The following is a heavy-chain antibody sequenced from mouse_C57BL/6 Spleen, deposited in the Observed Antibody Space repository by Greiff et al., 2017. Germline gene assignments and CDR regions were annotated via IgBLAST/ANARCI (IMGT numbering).Heavy chain of an antibody. CDR1: GYTFTSYW. CDR2: IDPSDSYT. Sequence: QVQLQQPGAELVMPGASVKLSCKASGYTFTSYWMHWVKQRPGQGLEWIGEIDPSDSYTNYNQKFKGKATLTVDKSSSTAYMQLSSLTSEDSAVYYFARGGIYYGTVCAMDYWGQGTSVTVSS. D-gene: IGHD2-1*01. J-gene: IGHJ4*01. CDR3: ARGGIYYGTVCAMDY. V-gene: IGHV1-69*01.